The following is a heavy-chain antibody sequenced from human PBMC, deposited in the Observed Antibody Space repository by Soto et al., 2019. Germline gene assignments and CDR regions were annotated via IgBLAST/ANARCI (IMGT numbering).Heavy chain of an antibody. V-gene: IGHV4-34*01. CDR2: INHSGST. Sequence: ETLSLTCAVYGGSFSGYYWSWIRQPPGKGLEWIGEINHSGSTNYNPSLKSRVTISVDTSKNQFSLKLSSVTAADTAVYYCARGGRTMTTVTTWVYWGQGTLVTVSS. CDR1: GGSFSGYY. D-gene: IGHD4-17*01. J-gene: IGHJ4*02. CDR3: ARGGRTMTTVTTWVY.